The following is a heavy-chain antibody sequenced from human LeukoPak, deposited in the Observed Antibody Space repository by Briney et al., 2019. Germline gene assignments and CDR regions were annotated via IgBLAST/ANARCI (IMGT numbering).Heavy chain of an antibody. Sequence: SQTLSLTCTVSGGSLSSYYWSWIRQPPGKGLEWIGYIYYSGSTSYNPSLKSRVTISVDTSKNQFSLKLSSVTAANTAVYYCARTRGYTYVSTFDNWGQGTLVTVSS. CDR1: GGSLSSYY. D-gene: IGHD5-18*01. J-gene: IGHJ4*02. V-gene: IGHV4-59*01. CDR2: IYYSGST. CDR3: ARTRGYTYVSTFDN.